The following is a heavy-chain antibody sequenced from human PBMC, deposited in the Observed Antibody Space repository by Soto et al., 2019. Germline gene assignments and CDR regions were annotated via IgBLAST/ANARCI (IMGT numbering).Heavy chain of an antibody. V-gene: IGHV3-21*01. J-gene: IGHJ4*02. CDR1: GFTFSSYS. D-gene: IGHD5-18*01. CDR3: ARDRSDTAMVNYY. Sequence: EVQLVESGGGLVKPGGSLRLSCAASGFTFSSYSMNWVRQAPGKGLEWVSSISSSSSYIYYADSVKGRFTISRDNAKNALYLQMNSLRAEDTAVYYCARDRSDTAMVNYYRGQGTLVTVSS. CDR2: ISSSSSYI.